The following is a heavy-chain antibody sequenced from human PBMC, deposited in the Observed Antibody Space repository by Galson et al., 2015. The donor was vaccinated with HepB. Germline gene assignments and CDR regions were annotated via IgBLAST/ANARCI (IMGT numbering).Heavy chain of an antibody. D-gene: IGHD3-10*01. CDR1: GFTFSSYA. J-gene: IGHJ6*02. CDR2: ISYDGSNK. CDR3: ARDFYGSGWGLYYYYYGMDV. Sequence: SLRLSCAASGFTFSSYAMHWVRQAPGKGLEWVAVISYDGSNKYYADSVKGRFTISRDNSKNTLYLQMNSLRAEDTAVYYCARDFYGSGWGLYYYYYGMDVWGQGTTVTVSS. V-gene: IGHV3-30*04.